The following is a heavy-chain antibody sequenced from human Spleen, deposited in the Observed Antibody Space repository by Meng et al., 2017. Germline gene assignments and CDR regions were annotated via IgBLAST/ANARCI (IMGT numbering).Heavy chain of an antibody. J-gene: IGHJ4*02. V-gene: IGHV1-3*05. CDR1: GYSFTSYA. Sequence: QVQLVQSGAEEKMPGASGRISCKASGYSFTSYANHWVRQAAGQRPEWMGWINAGNGNIKFSQMFRCRVIMTTDTSASTAYMELSSLTSEETAVYYCARLWITEMANFDYWGQGTLVTVSS. CDR2: INAGNGNI. D-gene: IGHD5-24*01. CDR3: ARLWITEMANFDY.